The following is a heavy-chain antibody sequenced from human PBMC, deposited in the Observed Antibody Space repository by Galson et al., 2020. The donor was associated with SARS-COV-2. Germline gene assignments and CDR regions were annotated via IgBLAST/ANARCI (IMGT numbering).Heavy chain of an antibody. J-gene: IGHJ5*02. D-gene: IGHD3-10*01. CDR2: INHSGGT. CDR3: ARLGGDSGYNLFDP. Sequence: SETLSLTCAVYGGSFSGYYWSWIRQPPGKGLEWIGEINHSGGTNYNPSLKSRVTISVDTSKNQFSLRLSSVTAADTAVYYCARLGGDSGYNLFDPWGQGTLVTVSS. V-gene: IGHV4-34*01. CDR1: GGSFSGYY.